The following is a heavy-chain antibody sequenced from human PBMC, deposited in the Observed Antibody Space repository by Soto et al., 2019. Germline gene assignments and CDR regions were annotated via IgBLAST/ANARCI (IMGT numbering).Heavy chain of an antibody. J-gene: IGHJ4*02. CDR3: ASGRHVVVVTAALDY. Sequence: QVQLVQSGAEVKKPGASVKVSCKASGDTFTDYYIHWVRQAPGQGLEWMGAVNPSGGHTTYAQHSLGSTTMTRATSTSTLYIALTSLTSTHTAVYYCASGRHVVVVTAALDYFGQGTLVTLSS. V-gene: IGHV1-46*01. CDR2: VNPSGGHT. D-gene: IGHD2-21*02. CDR1: GDTFTDYY.